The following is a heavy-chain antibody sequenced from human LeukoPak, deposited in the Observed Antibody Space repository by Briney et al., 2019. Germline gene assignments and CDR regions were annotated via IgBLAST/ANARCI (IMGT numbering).Heavy chain of an antibody. J-gene: IGHJ4*02. Sequence: PRGSLRLSCAAPRFTFCRFALCWVRQAPGKDLGWVSSISGRVGTTHYAQSVEGRFTISRDTSQKILYLYMKRLRAPDTPAYYRAKDANYFDSSGYLIPFDCGGQGSLVTVSS. CDR3: AKDANYFDSSGYLIPFDC. CDR2: ISGRVGTT. CDR1: RFTFCRFA. D-gene: IGHD3-22*01. V-gene: IGHV3-23*01.